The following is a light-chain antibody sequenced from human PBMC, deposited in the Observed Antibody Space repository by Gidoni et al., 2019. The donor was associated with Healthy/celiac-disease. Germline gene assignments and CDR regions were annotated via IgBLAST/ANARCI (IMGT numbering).Light chain of an antibody. CDR2: DAS. CDR3: QQRSNWPPLT. Sequence: EIVLTQSPATLSLSPGERATISCRASQSVRSYLAWYQQIPGQAPSLLIYDASHRATGIPARFSGSWSGTDFTLTSCSLEHEDFAVYYCQQRSNWPPLTFGGGTKVEIK. CDR1: QSVRSY. J-gene: IGKJ4*01. V-gene: IGKV3-11*01.